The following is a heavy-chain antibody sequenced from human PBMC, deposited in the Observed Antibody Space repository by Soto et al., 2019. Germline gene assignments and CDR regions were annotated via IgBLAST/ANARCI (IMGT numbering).Heavy chain of an antibody. CDR3: ARGSSRYDSSGYFY. Sequence: PGGSLRLSCAASGFTFSSYAMSWVRQAPGKGLEWVSAISGSGGSTYYADSVKGRFTISRDNSKNSLYLQMNSLRAEDTAVYYCARGSSRYDSSGYFYWGQGTLVTVSS. CDR1: GFTFSSYA. CDR2: ISGSGGST. D-gene: IGHD3-22*01. J-gene: IGHJ4*02. V-gene: IGHV3-23*01.